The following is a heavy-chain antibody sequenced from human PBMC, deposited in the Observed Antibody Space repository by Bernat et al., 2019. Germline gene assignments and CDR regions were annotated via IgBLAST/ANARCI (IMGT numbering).Heavy chain of an antibody. CDR3: ATDHRMELRRNRAFDI. CDR2: FDPEDGET. J-gene: IGHJ3*02. V-gene: IGHV1-24*01. CDR1: GYTLTELS. D-gene: IGHD1-7*01. Sequence: QVQLVQSGAEVKKPGASVKVSCKVSGYTLTELSMHWVRQTPGKGLEWMGGFDPEDGETIYAQKFQGRVTMTEDTSTDTAYMELSSLRSEDTAVYYCATDHRMELRRNRAFDIWGQGTMVTVSS.